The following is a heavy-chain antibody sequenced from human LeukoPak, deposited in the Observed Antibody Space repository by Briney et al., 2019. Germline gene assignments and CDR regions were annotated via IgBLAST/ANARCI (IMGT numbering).Heavy chain of an antibody. J-gene: IGHJ6*02. CDR2: IYYSGST. CDR1: GGSISSYY. V-gene: IGHV4-59*08. CDR3: ARSTYCSGATCPRYGMDV. Sequence: SETLSLTCTVSGGSISSYYWSWIRQPPGKGLEWIGYIYYSGSTSYNPSLESRVIISVDASKNQFSLKLRSVTAADTAVYYCARSTYCSGATCPRYGMDVWGQGTTVTVSS. D-gene: IGHD2-15*01.